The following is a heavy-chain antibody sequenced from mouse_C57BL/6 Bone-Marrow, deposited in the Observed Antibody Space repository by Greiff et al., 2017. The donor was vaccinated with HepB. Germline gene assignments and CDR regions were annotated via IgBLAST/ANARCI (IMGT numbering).Heavy chain of an antibody. CDR3: ASYASMAMDY. CDR2: ISYDGSN. CDR1: GYSITSGYY. Sequence: DVQLQESGPGLVKPSQSLSLTCSVTGYSITSGYYWNWIRQFPGNKLEWMGYISYDGSNNYNPSLKNRISITRDTSKNQFFLKLNSVTTEDTATYYCASYASMAMDYWGQGTSVTVSS. V-gene: IGHV3-6*01. J-gene: IGHJ4*01. D-gene: IGHD2-3*01.